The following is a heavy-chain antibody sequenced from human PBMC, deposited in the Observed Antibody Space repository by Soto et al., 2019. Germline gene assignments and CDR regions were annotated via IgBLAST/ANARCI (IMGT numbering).Heavy chain of an antibody. CDR1: GFTFSSYG. CDR2: ISYDGSNK. V-gene: IGHV3-30*18. J-gene: IGHJ4*02. Sequence: GGSLRLSCAASGFTFSSYGMHWVRQAPGKGLEWVAGISYDGSNKYYLDSVKGRFTISRDNSKNTLYLQMNSLRAEDTAVYHCAKVIALTNTPFDYRGQGALVTVSS. CDR3: AKVIALTNTPFDY. D-gene: IGHD2-8*01.